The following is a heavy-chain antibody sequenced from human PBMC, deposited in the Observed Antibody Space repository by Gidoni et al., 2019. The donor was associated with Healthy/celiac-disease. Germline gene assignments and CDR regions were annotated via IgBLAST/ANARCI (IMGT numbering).Heavy chain of an antibody. V-gene: IGHV1-69*06. J-gene: IGHJ6*02. D-gene: IGHD6-13*01. CDR2: IIPIFGTA. CDR3: AREPGIAANYYYYYGMDV. Sequence: QVQLVQSGAEVKKPGSSVKVSCKASGGTFSSYAISWVRQAPGQGLEWMGGIIPIFGTANYAQKFQGRVTITADKSTSTAYMELSSLRSEDTAVYYCAREPGIAANYYYYYGMDVWGQGTTVTVSS. CDR1: GGTFSSYA.